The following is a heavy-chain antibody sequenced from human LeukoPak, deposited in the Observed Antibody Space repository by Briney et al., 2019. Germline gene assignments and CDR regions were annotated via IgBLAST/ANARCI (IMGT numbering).Heavy chain of an antibody. CDR1: GFTFSSYS. CDR2: ISSSSYI. D-gene: IGHD3-3*01. CDR3: ARVPYYDFWSGYFPFDY. Sequence: PGGSLRLSCAASGFTFSSYSMNWVRQAPGKGLEWVSSISSSSYIYYADSVKGRFTISRDNAKNSLYLQMNSLRAEDTAVYYCARVPYYDFWSGYFPFDYWGQGTLVTVSS. V-gene: IGHV3-21*01. J-gene: IGHJ4*02.